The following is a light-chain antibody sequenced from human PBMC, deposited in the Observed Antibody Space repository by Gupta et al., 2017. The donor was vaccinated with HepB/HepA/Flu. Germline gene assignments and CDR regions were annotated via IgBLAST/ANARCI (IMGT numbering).Light chain of an antibody. V-gene: IGKV2-30*02. CDR1: QSLVHSDGNTY. J-gene: IGKJ2*01. CDR2: KGS. CDR3: RQFSPGPYT. Sequence: DVVMTQSPLSLPVTLGQPAYLSCRSSQSLVHSDGNTYLNWFQQRPGQSPRRLIYKGSSRDSGVPDRFRGSGSGIXITLKIXRVASADVGVYSFRQFSPGPYTFGXATKLEL.